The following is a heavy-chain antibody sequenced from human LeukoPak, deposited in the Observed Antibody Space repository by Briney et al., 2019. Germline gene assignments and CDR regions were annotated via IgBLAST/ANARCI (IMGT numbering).Heavy chain of an antibody. CDR2: ISANNGNT. D-gene: IGHD3-22*01. J-gene: IGHJ4*02. V-gene: IGHV1-18*01. Sequence: ASVKVSCKASGYTFTSYGISWVRQAPGQGLEWMGWISANNGNTNYAQKLQGRVTMTTDTSTSTAYMELRSLRSDDTAVYYCARESRGYYDSSGYYWDYWGQGTLVSVSP. CDR3: ARESRGYYDSSGYYWDY. CDR1: GYTFTSYG.